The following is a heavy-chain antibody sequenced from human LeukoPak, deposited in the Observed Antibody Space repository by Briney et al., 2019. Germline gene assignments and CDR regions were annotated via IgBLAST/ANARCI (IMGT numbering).Heavy chain of an antibody. J-gene: IGHJ4*02. CDR1: GSTFREYW. CDR2: IRGDAGDK. CDR3: ARDVRGALDF. V-gene: IGHV3-7*01. Sequence: GGSLRLSCAAPGSTFREYWMAWFPQAPGKGREWVANIRGDAGDKGSADSVKGRFTISRDNDKNSLHLQMNSLTAEDTAVYYCARDVRGALDFWGQGTLVVVSS. D-gene: IGHD4-17*01.